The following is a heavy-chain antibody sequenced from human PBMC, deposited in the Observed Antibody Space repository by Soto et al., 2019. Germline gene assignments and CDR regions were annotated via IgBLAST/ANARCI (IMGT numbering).Heavy chain of an antibody. CDR3: AYGSGSFDY. J-gene: IGHJ4*02. CDR1: GFTFSSHS. D-gene: IGHD3-10*01. CDR2: ITSSSRTI. Sequence: GSLRLSCAASGFTFSSHSMNWVRQAPGKGLEWVSHITSSSRTIYNADSVKGRFTISRDNAKNSLYLQMDSLRAEDTAVYYCAYGSGSFDYWGQGTLVTVSS. V-gene: IGHV3-48*01.